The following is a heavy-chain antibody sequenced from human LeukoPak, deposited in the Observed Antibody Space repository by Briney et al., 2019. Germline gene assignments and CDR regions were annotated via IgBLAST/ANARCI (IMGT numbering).Heavy chain of an antibody. CDR1: GFNFSDYY. V-gene: IGHV3-11*01. CDR3: ARGKRRFDY. Sequence: GGSLRLSCAASGFNFSDYYMSWIRQAPGKGLEWVSYISSSGFSTYYAGSVKGRFTISRNNARNSLYLQMNSLAPEDTALYYCARGKRRFDYWGQGTLVSVSS. J-gene: IGHJ4*02. CDR2: ISSSGFST.